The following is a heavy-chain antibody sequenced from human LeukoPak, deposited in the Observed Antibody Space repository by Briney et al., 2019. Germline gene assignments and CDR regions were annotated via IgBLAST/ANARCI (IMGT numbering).Heavy chain of an antibody. CDR3: ARGAGPFDC. D-gene: IGHD6-19*01. V-gene: IGHV3-48*02. J-gene: IGHJ4*02. CDR2: IHSSTNTI. Sequence: GGSLRLSCAASGFTFSSYAMSWVRQAPGKGLEWISYIHSSTNTIYYADSVKGRFTISRDNAKRSLYLQMNSLTDEDTAVYYCARGAGPFDCWGQGTLVTVSS. CDR1: GFTFSSYA.